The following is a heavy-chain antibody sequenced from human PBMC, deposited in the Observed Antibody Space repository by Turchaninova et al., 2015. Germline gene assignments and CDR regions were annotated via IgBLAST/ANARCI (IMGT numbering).Heavy chain of an antibody. Sequence: QVQLQQWGAGLLKPSETLSLTCAAFGASFRYYYWSWTRPPPGKGLEWIGEIHPSGSTNYNPSLKSRVTISVDSAKNQFSLNLNSVTAADTAVYYCARGLDHAKTGFWGQGTLVTVSS. V-gene: IGHV4-34*01. D-gene: IGHD3-9*01. CDR2: IHPSGST. CDR3: ARGLDHAKTGF. J-gene: IGHJ4*02. CDR1: GASFRYYY.